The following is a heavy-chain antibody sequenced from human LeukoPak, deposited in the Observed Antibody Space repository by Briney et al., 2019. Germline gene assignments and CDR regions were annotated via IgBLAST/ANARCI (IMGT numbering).Heavy chain of an antibody. V-gene: IGHV1-69*04. CDR1: GGTFSSYA. D-gene: IGHD3-22*01. CDR2: IIPILGIA. Sequence: ASVKVSCKASGGTFSSYAISWVRQAPGQGLEWMGRIIPILGIANYARKFQGRVTITADKSTSTAYMELSSLRSEDTAVYYCASLSVGYSYGMDVWGQGTTVTVSS. CDR3: ASLSVGYSYGMDV. J-gene: IGHJ6*02.